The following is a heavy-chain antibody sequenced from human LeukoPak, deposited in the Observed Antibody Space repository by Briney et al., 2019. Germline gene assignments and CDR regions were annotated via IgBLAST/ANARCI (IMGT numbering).Heavy chain of an antibody. D-gene: IGHD1-14*01. Sequence: PGGSLRLSCAASGFTFSNYAMHWVRQAPGKGLERVAFIRNDGNEIYYADSVKGRFTISRDNPRDTLYFQMNSLIYEDTAVYYCAKTGFQWGEYFYYMDVWGKGTTVTVSS. CDR3: AKTGFQWGEYFYYMDV. CDR1: GFTFSNYA. J-gene: IGHJ6*03. V-gene: IGHV3-30*02. CDR2: IRNDGNEI.